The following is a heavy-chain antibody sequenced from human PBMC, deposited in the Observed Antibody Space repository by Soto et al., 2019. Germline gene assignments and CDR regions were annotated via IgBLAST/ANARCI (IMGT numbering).Heavy chain of an antibody. CDR3: ARDCRSSSWYDAYYYYYGMDV. CDR2: IWYDGSNK. D-gene: IGHD6-13*01. J-gene: IGHJ6*02. Sequence: GGSLRLSCAASGFTFSSYGMHWVRQAPGKGLEWVAVIWYDGSNKYYADSVKGRFTISRDNSKNTLYLQMNSLRAEDTAVYYCARDCRSSSWYDAYYYYYGMDVWGQGTTVTVSS. V-gene: IGHV3-33*01. CDR1: GFTFSSYG.